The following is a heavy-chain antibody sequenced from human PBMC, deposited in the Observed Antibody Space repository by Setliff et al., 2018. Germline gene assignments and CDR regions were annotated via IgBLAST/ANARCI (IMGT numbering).Heavy chain of an antibody. D-gene: IGHD4-17*01. CDR3: ARSRLRGGLYFDY. J-gene: IGHJ4*02. V-gene: IGHV3-11*01. Sequence: PGGSLRLSCAGSGFTFSDSYMSWIRQAPGKGLEWVAYITSSGSTTFYADSVKGRFTISRDNAKNSLYLQMNSLSAEDTAVYYCARSRLRGGLYFDYWGQGTLVTVSS. CDR1: GFTFSDSY. CDR2: ITSSGSTT.